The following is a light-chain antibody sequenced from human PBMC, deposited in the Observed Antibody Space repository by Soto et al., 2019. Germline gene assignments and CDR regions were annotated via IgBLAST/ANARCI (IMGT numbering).Light chain of an antibody. CDR3: QQYNDWPPFT. J-gene: IGKJ3*01. CDR2: GAS. CDR1: QAVSSN. V-gene: IGKV3-15*01. Sequence: EIVMTQSPATLSVSPGERATLSCRASQAVSSNLAWYQQKPGQAPRLLIYGASTRATGIPARFSGSASGTEFTLTIGSLLSEDFAVYYCQQYNDWPPFTFGPGTRVHIK.